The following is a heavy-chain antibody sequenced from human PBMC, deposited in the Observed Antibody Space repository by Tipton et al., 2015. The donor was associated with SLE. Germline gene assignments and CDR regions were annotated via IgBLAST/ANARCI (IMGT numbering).Heavy chain of an antibody. J-gene: IGHJ4*02. V-gene: IGHV4-59*11. Sequence: GLVKPSETLSLTCTVSGGSISGHYWSWIRQPPGKALEWIGYIYYSGDTNYNPSLKSRVTFSVDTSKNQFSLNLNSVTAADTAVYYCARGATWGSRPFQYWGQGTLVTVSS. D-gene: IGHD1-26*01. CDR1: GGSISGHY. CDR3: ARGATWGSRPFQY. CDR2: IYYSGDT.